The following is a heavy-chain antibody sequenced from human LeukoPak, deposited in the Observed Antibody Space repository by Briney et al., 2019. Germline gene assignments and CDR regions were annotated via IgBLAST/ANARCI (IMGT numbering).Heavy chain of an antibody. V-gene: IGHV4-59*01. J-gene: IGHJ4*02. D-gene: IGHD3-10*01. CDR2: IYYSGST. CDR3: ARGFSDTMVRGVGYFDY. CDR1: GGSISSYY. Sequence: SETLSLTCTVSGGSISSYYWSWIRQPPGKGLEWIGYIYYSGSTNYNPSLKSRVTISVDTSKNQFSLKLSSVTAADTAVYYCARGFSDTMVRGVGYFDYWGQGTLVTVSS.